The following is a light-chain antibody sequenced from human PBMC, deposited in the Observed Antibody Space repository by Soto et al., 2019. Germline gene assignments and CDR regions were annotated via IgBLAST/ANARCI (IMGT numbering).Light chain of an antibody. CDR1: QPISNY. Sequence: DVQMTQSPSSLSASVGDRVTITCRASQPISNYLNWYQQKAGEAPKVLIFGASSLQSGVPSKFSGSGYRTDFTLIINHLHHDDFATYYRQQTHADPLTFGQGTQL. J-gene: IGKJ5*01. V-gene: IGKV1-39*01. CDR2: GAS. CDR3: QQTHADPLT.